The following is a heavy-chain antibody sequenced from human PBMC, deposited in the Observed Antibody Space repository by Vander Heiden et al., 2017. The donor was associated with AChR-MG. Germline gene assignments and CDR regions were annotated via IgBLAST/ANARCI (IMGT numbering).Heavy chain of an antibody. CDR1: GGTFSSYA. CDR2: IIPIFGTA. Sequence: QVQLVQSGAEVKKPGSSVKVSCKAYGGTFSSYAISWVRQPPGQGLEWMGGIIPIFGTANYAQKFRGRVAITADKSTSTAYMELSSLRSEDTAVYYCARDMKAYYYGSGIFGSWGQGTLVTVSS. V-gene: IGHV1-69*06. J-gene: IGHJ5*02. D-gene: IGHD3-10*01. CDR3: ARDMKAYYYGSGIFGS.